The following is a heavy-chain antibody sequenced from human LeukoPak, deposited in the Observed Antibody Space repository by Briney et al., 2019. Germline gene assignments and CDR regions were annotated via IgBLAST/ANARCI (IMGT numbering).Heavy chain of an antibody. V-gene: IGHV3-30*02. D-gene: IGHD6-19*01. CDR1: GFTFSSYG. J-gene: IGHJ5*02. CDR3: ARGRSDSSGWLHDNWFDP. Sequence: GGSLRLSCAASGFTFSSYGMHWVRQAPGKGLEWVAFIRYDGSNKYYADSVKGRFTISRDNSKNTLYLQMNSLRAEDTAVYYCARGRSDSSGWLHDNWFDPWGQGTLVTVSS. CDR2: IRYDGSNK.